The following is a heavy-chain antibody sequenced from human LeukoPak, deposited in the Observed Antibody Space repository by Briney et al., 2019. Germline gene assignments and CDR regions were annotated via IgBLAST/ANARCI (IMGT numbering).Heavy chain of an antibody. D-gene: IGHD6-13*01. Sequence: GGSLRLSCAASGFTFSSYAMHWVRQAPGKGLEYVSAISSNGGSTYYANSVKGRFTISRDNSKNTLYLQMGSLRAEDMAVYYCARQGIAAAGEPLDYWGQGTLVTVSS. V-gene: IGHV3-64*01. CDR1: GFTFSSYA. CDR2: ISSNGGST. J-gene: IGHJ4*02. CDR3: ARQGIAAAGEPLDY.